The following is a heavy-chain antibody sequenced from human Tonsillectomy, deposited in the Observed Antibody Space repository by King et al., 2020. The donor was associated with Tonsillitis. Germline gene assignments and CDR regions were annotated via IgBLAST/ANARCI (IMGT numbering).Heavy chain of an antibody. V-gene: IGHV5-10-1*03. CDR1: AYIFANYW. CDR3: AGMQLDPLNYGMDV. J-gene: IGHJ6*02. CDR2: IDPRDSYT. Sequence: VQLVESGAAVRKPGESLRISCQASAYIFANYWISWVRLMPGKGLEWMGRIDPRDSYTIYSPSFEGHVTISTDESIRTTYLQWSSLKASDSAMYYCAGMQLDPLNYGMDVWGQGTAVTVSS. D-gene: IGHD3-10*01.